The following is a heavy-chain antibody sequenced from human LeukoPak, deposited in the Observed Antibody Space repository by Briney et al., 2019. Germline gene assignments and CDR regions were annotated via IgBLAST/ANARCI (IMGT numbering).Heavy chain of an antibody. Sequence: GGSLRLSCAASGFTFSSYWMHWVRQAPGKGLVWVSRTNSDGSSTSYADSVKGRFTISRDNAKNTLYLQMNSLRAEDTAVYYCTRDGGPDSSGYYSRSFAYWGQGTLVTVSS. CDR1: GFTFSSYW. J-gene: IGHJ4*02. CDR2: TNSDGSST. V-gene: IGHV3-74*01. D-gene: IGHD3-22*01. CDR3: TRDGGPDSSGYYSRSFAY.